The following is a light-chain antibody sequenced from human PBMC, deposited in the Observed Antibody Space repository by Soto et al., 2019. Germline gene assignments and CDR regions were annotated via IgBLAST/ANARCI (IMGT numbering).Light chain of an antibody. CDR3: QQSFSQNT. J-gene: IGKJ2*01. CDR1: QNIQHY. V-gene: IGKV1-39*01. Sequence: DIHLTQSPSSLSASVGDSVTISCRASQNIQHYLHWYQQKPGSAPNLLIYSASSLQNGVPSRFSGSGSGTDFTLTISGLQHDDLATYYCQQSFSQNTFGQGTRVEIQ. CDR2: SAS.